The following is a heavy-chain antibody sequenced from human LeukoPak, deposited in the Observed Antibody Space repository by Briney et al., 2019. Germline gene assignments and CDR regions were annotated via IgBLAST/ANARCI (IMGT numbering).Heavy chain of an antibody. CDR2: IIPIFGTA. Sequence: SVKASCKASGGTFSSYAISWVRQAPGQGLEWMGGIIPIFGTANYAQKFQGRVTITADESTSTAYMELSSLRSEDTAVYYCARAGRDGYNDAFDIWGQGTMVTVSS. CDR3: ARAGRDGYNDAFDI. D-gene: IGHD5-24*01. V-gene: IGHV1-69*13. CDR1: GGTFSSYA. J-gene: IGHJ3*02.